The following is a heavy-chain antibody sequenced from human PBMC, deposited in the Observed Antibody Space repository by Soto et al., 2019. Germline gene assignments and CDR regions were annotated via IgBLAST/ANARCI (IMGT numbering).Heavy chain of an antibody. J-gene: IGHJ6*02. V-gene: IGHV1-8*01. CDR2: MNPNSGNT. Sequence: ASVKLSCKASGYTFTRYDINWVRQATGQGLEWMGWMNPNSGNTGYAQKFQGRVTMTRNTSISTAYMELSSLRSEDTAVYYCAIFHCTAATYIGMVARGHALTVSV. D-gene: IGHD2-8*01. CDR1: GYTFTRYD. CDR3: AIFHCTAATYIGMVA.